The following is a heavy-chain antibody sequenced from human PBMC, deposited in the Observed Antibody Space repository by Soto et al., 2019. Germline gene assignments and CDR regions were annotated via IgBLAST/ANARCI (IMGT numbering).Heavy chain of an antibody. V-gene: IGHV4-34*01. CDR2: INHSGST. D-gene: IGHD1-1*01. J-gene: IGHJ4*02. CDR1: GGSFSGYY. CDR3: ARTTLGRYFDY. Sequence: QVQLQQWGAGLLKPSETLSLTCVVYGGSFSGYYWSWIRQPPGKGLEWIGEINHSGSTNYYPSLKSRVTISVDTSKNQFSLKLSSVTAADTAVYYCARTTLGRYFDYWGQGTLVTVS.